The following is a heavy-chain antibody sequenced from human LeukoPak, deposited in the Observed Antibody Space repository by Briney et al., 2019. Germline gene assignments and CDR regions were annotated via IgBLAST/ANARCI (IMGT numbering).Heavy chain of an antibody. J-gene: IGHJ4*02. CDR2: ISDDGSNK. CDR1: GFTFSSYG. D-gene: IGHD2-2*01. Sequence: GGSLRLSCAAAGFTFSSYGMHWVRQAPGKGLEWVAVISDDGSNKYYADSVKGRFTISRDNSKNTLYLQMNSLRAEDTAVYYCARDPPVRPLLSSYFAYGGQEPLVPVSS. CDR3: ARDPPVRPLLSSYFAY. V-gene: IGHV3-30*03.